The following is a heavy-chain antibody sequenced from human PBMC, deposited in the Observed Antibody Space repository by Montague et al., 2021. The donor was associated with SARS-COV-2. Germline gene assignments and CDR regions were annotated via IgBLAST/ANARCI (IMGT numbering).Heavy chain of an antibody. CDR3: ARALVRGGDFDY. V-gene: IGHV4-34*01. CDR1: GGSFSGYY. D-gene: IGHD3-10*01. J-gene: IGHJ4*02. Sequence: SETLSLTCAVYGGSFSGYYWSWIRQPPGKGLGWIGEINHSGSTNYNPSLKSRVTISVDTSKNQFSLKLSSVTAADTAVYYCARALVRGGDFDYWGQGTLVTVSS. CDR2: INHSGST.